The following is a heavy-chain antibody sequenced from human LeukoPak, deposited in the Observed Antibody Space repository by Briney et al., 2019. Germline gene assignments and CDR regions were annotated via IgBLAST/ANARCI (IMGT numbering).Heavy chain of an antibody. Sequence: SQTLSLTCAISGDSVSSDSAAWNWIRQSPSRGLEWLGRTYYRSKWYNDYAVSVESRITINPDTSKDQFSLKLSSVTAADTAVYYCAREMTTVTTGDHFDYWGQGTLVTVSS. CDR2: TYYRSKWYN. D-gene: IGHD4-17*01. J-gene: IGHJ4*02. CDR3: AREMTTVTTGDHFDY. CDR1: GDSVSSDSAA. V-gene: IGHV6-1*01.